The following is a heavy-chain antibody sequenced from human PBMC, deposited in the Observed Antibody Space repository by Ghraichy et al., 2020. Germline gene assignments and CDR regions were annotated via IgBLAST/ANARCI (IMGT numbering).Heavy chain of an antibody. V-gene: IGHV4-4*08. D-gene: IGHD3-10*01. CDR2: ILNSGST. CDR3: AKDNYLAPDVFNI. J-gene: IGHJ3*02. Sequence: SQTLSLTCTVSGGSISSHHWSWIRQPPGKGLEWIGHILNSGSTDYNPSLKSRVTISVDTSKNQFSLTLSSVTAADTAVYFCAKDNYLAPDVFNIWGQGTMVSVSS. CDR1: GGSISSHH.